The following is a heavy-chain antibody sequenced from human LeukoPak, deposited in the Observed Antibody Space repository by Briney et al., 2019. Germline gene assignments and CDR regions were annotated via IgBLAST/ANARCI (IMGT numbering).Heavy chain of an antibody. D-gene: IGHD2-2*01. CDR2: IYYSGST. CDR3: ARVLSIVVVPGATFWFDP. V-gene: IGHV4-59*12. J-gene: IGHJ5*02. CDR1: GGSIIGNY. Sequence: PSETPSLTCTVSGGSIIGNYWSWIRQPPGKGLEWIGYIYYSGSTNYNPSLKSRVTISVDTSKNQFSLKLSSVTAADTAVYHCARVLSIVVVPGATFWFDPWGQGTLVTVSS.